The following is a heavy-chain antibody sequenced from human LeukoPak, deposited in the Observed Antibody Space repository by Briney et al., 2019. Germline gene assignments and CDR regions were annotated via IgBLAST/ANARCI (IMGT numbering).Heavy chain of an antibody. CDR2: ISAYNGNA. CDR1: GYTFTSYG. CDR3: ARDSDWNYVLDY. V-gene: IGHV1-18*01. D-gene: IGHD1-7*01. J-gene: IGHJ4*02. Sequence: ASVKVSCKASGYTFTSYGISWVRQAPGQGLGWMGWISAYNGNANYAQKLQGRVTMTTDTSTSTAYMELRGLRSDDTAVYYCARDSDWNYVLDYWGQGTLVTVSS.